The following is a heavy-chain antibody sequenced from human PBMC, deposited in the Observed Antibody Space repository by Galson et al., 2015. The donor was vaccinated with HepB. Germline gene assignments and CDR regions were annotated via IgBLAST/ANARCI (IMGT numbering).Heavy chain of an antibody. Sequence: SLRLSCAASGFMFSNYAMHWVRQAPGKGLEWVALTSYDDNDKNYADSVRGRFTISRDNSQNTLFLQIHSLRIEDTAVYYCARGGSYWYFDLWGRGTLVTVSS. V-gene: IGHV3-30-3*01. J-gene: IGHJ2*01. CDR1: GFMFSNYA. D-gene: IGHD2-15*01. CDR3: ARGGSYWYFDL. CDR2: TSYDDNDK.